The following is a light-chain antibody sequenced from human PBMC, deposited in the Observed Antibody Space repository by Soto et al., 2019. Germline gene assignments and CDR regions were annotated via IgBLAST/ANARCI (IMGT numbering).Light chain of an antibody. CDR2: KDS. CDR3: YSAADNNTEV. J-gene: IGLJ1*01. CDR1: VLAKKY. Sequence: SYELTQPSSVSVSPGQTARITCSGDVLAKKYARWFQQKPGQAPVLVIYKDSERPSGIPERFSGSSSGTTVTLTISGAQVEDAADYYCYSAADNNTEVFGTGTKVTVL. V-gene: IGLV3-27*01.